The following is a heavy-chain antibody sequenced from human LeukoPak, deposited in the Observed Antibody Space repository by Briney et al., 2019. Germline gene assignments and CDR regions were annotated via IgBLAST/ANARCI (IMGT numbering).Heavy chain of an antibody. Sequence: GGSLRLSCAASGFTFSSYGMHWVHQAPGKGLEWVAFIRYDGSNKYYADSVKGRFTISRDNSKNTLYLQMNSLRAEDTALYYCAKGRPYYYDSSGTRAAFDIWGQGTMVTVSS. CDR2: IRYDGSNK. V-gene: IGHV3-30*02. CDR3: AKGRPYYYDSSGTRAAFDI. D-gene: IGHD3-22*01. CDR1: GFTFSSYG. J-gene: IGHJ3*02.